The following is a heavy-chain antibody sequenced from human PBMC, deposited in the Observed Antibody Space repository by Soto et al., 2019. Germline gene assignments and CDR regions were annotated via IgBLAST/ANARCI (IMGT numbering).Heavy chain of an antibody. CDR3: ARSGYSSGWYHWYFDV. J-gene: IGHJ2*01. V-gene: IGHV1-69*06. D-gene: IGHD6-19*01. CDR2: IIPIFGTA. Sequence: QVQLVQSGAEVKKPGSSVKVSCKASGGTFSSYAISWVRQAPGQGLEWMGGIIPIFGTANYAQKFQGRAPFTRDTSASEAYMELSSLTSEDTAVFHSARSGYSSGWYHWYFDVWGRGTLVTVAS. CDR1: GGTFSSYA.